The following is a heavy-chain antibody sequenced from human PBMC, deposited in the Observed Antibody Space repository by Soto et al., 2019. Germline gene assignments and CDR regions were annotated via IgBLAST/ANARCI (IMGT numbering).Heavy chain of an antibody. CDR3: VRDNNWSYDY. D-gene: IGHD1-1*01. Sequence: GGSLRLSCAASGSTFDDYAMHWVRQAPGKGLEWVSGISWNSGNMRDADSVQGRFTISRDNARNTLYLQMNSLRDEDTAVYYCVRDNNWSYDYWGQGILVTVSS. J-gene: IGHJ4*02. CDR1: GSTFDDYA. V-gene: IGHV3-9*01. CDR2: ISWNSGNM.